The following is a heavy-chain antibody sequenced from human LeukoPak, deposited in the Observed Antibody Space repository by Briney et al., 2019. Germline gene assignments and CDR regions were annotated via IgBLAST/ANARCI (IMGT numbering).Heavy chain of an antibody. Sequence: SETLSLTCTVSGGSISSYYWSWIRQPSGKGLEWIGYIYYSGSTNYNPSLRSRVTISVDTSKNQFSLKLSSVTAADTAVYYCASSGWYRSGYFDYWGQGTLVTVSS. CDR3: ASSGWYRSGYFDY. CDR1: GGSISSYY. CDR2: IYYSGST. J-gene: IGHJ4*02. V-gene: IGHV4-59*08. D-gene: IGHD6-19*01.